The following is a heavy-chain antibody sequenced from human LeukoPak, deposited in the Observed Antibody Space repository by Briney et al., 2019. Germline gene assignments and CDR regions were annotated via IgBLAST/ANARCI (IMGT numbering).Heavy chain of an antibody. D-gene: IGHD6-19*01. V-gene: IGHV1-46*01. Sequence: ASVTVSCTASVYTFTIYYMHWVRQAPGQGLEWMGIINPSGGSTSYAQKFQGRVTMTRDTSTSTVYMELSSLRSEDTAVYYCARGGIAVAVPFDYWGQGTLVTVSS. CDR3: ARGGIAVAVPFDY. J-gene: IGHJ4*02. CDR2: INPSGGST. CDR1: VYTFTIYY.